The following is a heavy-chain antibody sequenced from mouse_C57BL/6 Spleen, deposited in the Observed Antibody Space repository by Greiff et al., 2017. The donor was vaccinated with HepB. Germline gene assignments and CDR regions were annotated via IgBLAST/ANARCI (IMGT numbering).Heavy chain of an antibody. V-gene: IGHV1-7*01. CDR3: AREGDGSTNYLNY. Sequence: VQLQQSGAELAQPGASVKLSCKASGYTFTSYWMHWVQQRPGQGLEWMGYINHSSGYTKYNQKVKDKATLTADKSSSTAYMQLSRLTYEDYAVYYCAREGDGSTNYLNYWGKGTTLTFSS. CDR2: INHSSGYT. CDR1: GYTFTSYW. J-gene: IGHJ2*01. D-gene: IGHD2-3*01.